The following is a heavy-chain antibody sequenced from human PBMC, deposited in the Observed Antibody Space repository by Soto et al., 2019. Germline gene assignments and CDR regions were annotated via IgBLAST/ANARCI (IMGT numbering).Heavy chain of an antibody. CDR1: GFTFSSYS. Sequence: GGSLRLSCAASGFTFSSYSMNWVRQAPGKGLEWVSYISSSSSTIYYADSVKGRFTISRDNAKNSLYLQMNSLRAEDTAVYYCARDVTTMVRGGFVDYWGQGTLVTVSS. CDR2: ISSSSSTI. J-gene: IGHJ4*02. V-gene: IGHV3-48*01. D-gene: IGHD3-10*01. CDR3: ARDVTTMVRGGFVDY.